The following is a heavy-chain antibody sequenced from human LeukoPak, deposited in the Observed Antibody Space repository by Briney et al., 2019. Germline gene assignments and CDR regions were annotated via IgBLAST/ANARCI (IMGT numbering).Heavy chain of an antibody. J-gene: IGHJ4*02. Sequence: GASVKVSCKASGYTFTNYGISWVRQAPGQGLEWMGWISAHSGNTNYVQKFQDRVTMSTDTSTSTAYMELRSLRSDDTAVYFCARDIATVQHRDWGQGTLVTVSS. D-gene: IGHD1-1*01. CDR3: ARDIATVQHRD. CDR1: GYTFTNYG. CDR2: ISAHSGNT. V-gene: IGHV1-18*01.